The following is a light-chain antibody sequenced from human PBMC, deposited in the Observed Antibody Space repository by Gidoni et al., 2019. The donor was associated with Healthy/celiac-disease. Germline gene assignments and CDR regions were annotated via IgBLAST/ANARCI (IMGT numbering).Light chain of an antibody. CDR3: AAWDDSLSGLWV. Sequence: QSVLTQPPSASGTPGPRVTIPCSGSSSNIGSNYVYWYQQLPGTAPKLLIYSNNQRPSGVPDRFSGSKSGTSASLAISGLRSEDEADYYCAAWDDSLSGLWVFGGGTKLTVL. J-gene: IGLJ3*02. CDR2: SNN. CDR1: SSNIGSNY. V-gene: IGLV1-47*02.